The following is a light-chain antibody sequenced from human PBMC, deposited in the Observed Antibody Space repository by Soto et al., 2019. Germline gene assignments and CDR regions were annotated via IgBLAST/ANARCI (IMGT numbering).Light chain of an antibody. V-gene: IGKV2-30*01. CDR1: QSLVNSDGNTY. CDR2: KVS. CDR3: MQRSHWPRT. Sequence: EVVMAQSPLSLPVTLGQPASISCRSSQSLVNSDGNTYLNWFQHRPGQSPRRLIYKVSKRDSGVPDKFSGSGSDTDFTLRISRVEAEDTGVYCYMQRSHWPRTFDQGTRVEIK. J-gene: IGKJ1*01.